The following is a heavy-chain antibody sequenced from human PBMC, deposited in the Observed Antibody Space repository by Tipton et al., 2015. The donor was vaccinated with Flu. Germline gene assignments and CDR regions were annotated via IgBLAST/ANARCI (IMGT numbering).Heavy chain of an antibody. Sequence: QLVQSGPEVKKPGASVKVSCKASGYTFTSYAMHWVRQAPGQRLEWMGWINAGNGNTKYSQKFQGRVTITRDTSASTAYMELSSLRSEDTAVYYCARDRDYGDYLYYGMDVWGQGTTVTVSS. D-gene: IGHD4-17*01. CDR3: ARDRDYGDYLYYGMDV. CDR2: INAGNGNT. J-gene: IGHJ6*02. V-gene: IGHV1-3*01. CDR1: GYTFTSYA.